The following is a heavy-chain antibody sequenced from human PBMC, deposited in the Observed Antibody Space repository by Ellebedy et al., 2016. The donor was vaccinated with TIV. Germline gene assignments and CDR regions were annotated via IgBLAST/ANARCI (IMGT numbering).Heavy chain of an antibody. D-gene: IGHD2-21*01. V-gene: IGHV3-66*01. CDR2: ITRETAT. J-gene: IGHJ3*01. Sequence: PGGSLRLSCAVSELTVTSTYMSWVRQAPGKGLEWVSLITRETATYYADSVKGRFTISRDNSKNTVYIQRNSLRAEDTGVYYCASETFNDVDLKVWGVFDVWGQGTRVTVSS. CDR3: ASETFNDVDLKVWGVFDV. CDR1: ELTVTSTY.